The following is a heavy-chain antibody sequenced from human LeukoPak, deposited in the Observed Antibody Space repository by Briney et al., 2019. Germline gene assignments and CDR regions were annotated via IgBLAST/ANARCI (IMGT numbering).Heavy chain of an antibody. V-gene: IGHV3-74*01. CDR2: INSDGSTT. CDR1: GFTFSSYW. CDR3: VRVPAGSGGWYDY. D-gene: IGHD6-19*01. Sequence: GGSLRLSCAASGFTFSSYWMHWVRQAPGKGLVWVSRINSDGSTTTYADSVKGRFTISRDNGKNTLYLQMNSLRAEDTAVYYCVRVPAGSGGWYDYWGQGTLATVSS. J-gene: IGHJ4*02.